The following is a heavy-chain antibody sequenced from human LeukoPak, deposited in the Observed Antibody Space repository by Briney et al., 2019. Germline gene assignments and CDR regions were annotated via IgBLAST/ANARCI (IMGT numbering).Heavy chain of an antibody. Sequence: HPGRSLRLSCAASGFTFSSYGMHWVRQAPGKGLEWVAVIWYDGSNKYYADSVKGRFTIPRDNSKNTLYLQMNSLRAEDTAVYYCARVDHSYGYTYYGMDVWGQGTTVTVSS. V-gene: IGHV3-33*01. CDR2: IWYDGSNK. D-gene: IGHD5-18*01. J-gene: IGHJ6*02. CDR1: GFTFSSYG. CDR3: ARVDHSYGYTYYGMDV.